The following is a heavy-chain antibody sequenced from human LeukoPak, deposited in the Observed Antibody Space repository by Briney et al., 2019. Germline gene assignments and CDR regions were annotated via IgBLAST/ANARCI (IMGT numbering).Heavy chain of an antibody. D-gene: IGHD6-13*01. CDR3: ARGGIASAGTSYYYYYMDV. J-gene: IGHJ6*03. V-gene: IGHV1-8*03. CDR1: GYTFTSYD. Sequence: ASVKVSCKASGYTFTSYDINWVRQATGQGLEWMGWMNPNSGNTGYAQKFQGRVTITRNTSISTDYMELSSLRSEDTAVYYCARGGIASAGTSYYYYYMDVWGKGTTVTISS. CDR2: MNPNSGNT.